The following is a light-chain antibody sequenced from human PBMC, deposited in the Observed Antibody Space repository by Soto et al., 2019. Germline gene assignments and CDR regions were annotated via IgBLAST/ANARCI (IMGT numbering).Light chain of an antibody. J-gene: IGLJ1*01. CDR2: DVS. V-gene: IGLV2-14*03. Sequence: QSVLTQPASVSGSPGQSITISCTGTSSVVGGYDYVSWYQQHSVKAPKLMIYDVSNRPSGVSNRFSGSKSGNTASLIISGLQAEDEADYYCSSYTSSIPSFGTGTKVTVL. CDR3: SSYTSSIPS. CDR1: SSVVGGYDY.